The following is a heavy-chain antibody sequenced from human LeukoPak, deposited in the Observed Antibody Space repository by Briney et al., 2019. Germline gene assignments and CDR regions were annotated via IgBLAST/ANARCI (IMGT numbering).Heavy chain of an antibody. Sequence: PSETLSLTCTVSGGSFSTYYWSWIRQPAGKGLEWIGRICTSGSTNYNPSLKSRVTMSVDTSKNQFSLKLTSVTAADTAVYYCARGRRQYSSSRYFDYWGQGTLVTVSS. D-gene: IGHD6-13*01. CDR1: GGSFSTYY. V-gene: IGHV4-4*07. CDR3: ARGRRQYSSSRYFDY. J-gene: IGHJ4*02. CDR2: ICTSGST.